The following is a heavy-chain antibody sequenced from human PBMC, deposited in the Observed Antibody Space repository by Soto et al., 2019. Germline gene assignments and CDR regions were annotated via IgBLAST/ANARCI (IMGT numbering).Heavy chain of an antibody. V-gene: IGHV3-33*01. CDR1: GFTFSNYG. D-gene: IGHD6-13*01. J-gene: IGHJ4*02. CDR2: IWFDGSNK. CDR3: ARDRLAAAGLQLWDY. Sequence: GGSLRLSCAASGFTFSNYGMHWVRQAPGKGLEWVAVIWFDGSNKYYADSVKGRFTISRDNSKNTLYLQMNSLRAEDTAVYYCARDRLAAAGLQLWDYWGQGTLVTVSS.